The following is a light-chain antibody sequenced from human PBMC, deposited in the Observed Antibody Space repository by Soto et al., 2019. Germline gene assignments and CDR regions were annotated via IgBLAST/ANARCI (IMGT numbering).Light chain of an antibody. CDR2: EVS. CDR1: STDFVGYNR. Sequence: QSVLTQPPSVSGSPGQSVTISCTGTSTDFVGYNRVSWYQQPPGTAPKLMIYEVSKRPSGVPDRFSGSKSGNTASLTVSGLQAEDEAEYYCSSYAGTNRVFGTGTKVTVL. J-gene: IGLJ1*01. V-gene: IGLV2-8*01. CDR3: SSYAGTNRV.